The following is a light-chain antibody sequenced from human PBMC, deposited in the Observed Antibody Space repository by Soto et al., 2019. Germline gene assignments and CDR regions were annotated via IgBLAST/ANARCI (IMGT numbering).Light chain of an antibody. CDR3: ASKTTSSTVL. CDR2: DVR. V-gene: IGLV2-14*03. Sequence: QSALTQPSSMSGSPRQSITISCTGTSSDIGAYEHVSWYQQRPGRAPKVLIYDVRIRPSEVSNRFSGSKSGDTASLTISGLQAEDEAVYYCASKTTSSTVLFGGGTKLTVL. CDR1: SSDIGAYEH. J-gene: IGLJ2*01.